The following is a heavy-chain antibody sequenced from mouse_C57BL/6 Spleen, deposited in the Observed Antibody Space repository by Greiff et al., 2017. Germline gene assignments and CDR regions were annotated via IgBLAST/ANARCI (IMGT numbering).Heavy chain of an antibody. CDR3: ARGDYGSRDCDY. V-gene: IGHV1-53*01. D-gene: IGHD1-1*01. CDR1: GYTFTSYW. Sequence: QVQLQQPGTELVKPGASVKLSCKASGYTFTSYWMHWVKQRPGQGLEWIGNIIPSNGGTNYNEKFKSKATLTVDKSSSTAYMQLSSLTSEDSAVYYCARGDYGSRDCDYWGQGTTLTVSS. J-gene: IGHJ2*01. CDR2: IIPSNGGT.